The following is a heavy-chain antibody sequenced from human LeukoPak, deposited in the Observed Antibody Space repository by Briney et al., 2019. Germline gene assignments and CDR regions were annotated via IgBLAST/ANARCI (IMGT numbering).Heavy chain of an antibody. CDR3: ARDWVAGVPFDAFDI. D-gene: IGHD3-10*01. Sequence: PGGSLRLSCAASGFTFSSYAMSWVRQAPGKGLEWVSAISGSGGSTYYADSVKGQFTISRDNAKNSLYLHMNSLTAEDTAMYYCARDWVAGVPFDAFDIWGQGTMVSVSS. J-gene: IGHJ3*02. V-gene: IGHV3-23*01. CDR1: GFTFSSYA. CDR2: ISGSGGST.